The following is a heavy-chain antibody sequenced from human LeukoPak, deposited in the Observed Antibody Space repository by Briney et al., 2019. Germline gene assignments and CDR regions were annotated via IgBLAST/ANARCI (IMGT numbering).Heavy chain of an antibody. Sequence: SGGDTFYSDSVKGRFIISRDTSKNTLSLHLNTLSAEDSGLYYCARHWKRGVAFDLWGQGTMVTVSS. CDR3: ARHWKRGVAFDL. CDR2: SGGDT. V-gene: IGHV3-66*04. J-gene: IGHJ3*01. D-gene: IGHD1-1*01.